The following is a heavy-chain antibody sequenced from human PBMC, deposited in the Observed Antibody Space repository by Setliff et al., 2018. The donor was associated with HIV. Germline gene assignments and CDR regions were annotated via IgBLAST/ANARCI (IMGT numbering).Heavy chain of an antibody. CDR3: ARTREMVRGVITPAFDY. Sequence: ASVKVSCKASGGTFSSYTINWVRQAPGQGLEWMGGIIPIFGTANYTQKFQGRVTITTDESTSTAYMELSSLRSEDTALYYCARTREMVRGVITPAFDYWGLGTLVTVSS. V-gene: IGHV1-69*05. CDR1: GGTFSSYT. CDR2: IIPIFGTA. D-gene: IGHD3-10*01. J-gene: IGHJ4*02.